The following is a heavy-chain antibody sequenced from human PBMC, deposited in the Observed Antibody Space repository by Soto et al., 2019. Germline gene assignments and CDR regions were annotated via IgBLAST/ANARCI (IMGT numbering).Heavy chain of an antibody. CDR3: AKNVWGITIFGGMDV. CDR1: GFTFSSYA. V-gene: IGHV3-23*01. CDR2: ISGSGGST. D-gene: IGHD3-9*01. J-gene: IGHJ6*02. Sequence: EVQLLESGGGLGQPGGSLRLSCAASGFTFSSYAMSWVRQAPGKGLEWVSAISGSGGSTYYADSVKGRFTISRDNSKNTLYLQMNSLRAEVTAVYYCAKNVWGITIFGGMDVWGQGTTVTVSS.